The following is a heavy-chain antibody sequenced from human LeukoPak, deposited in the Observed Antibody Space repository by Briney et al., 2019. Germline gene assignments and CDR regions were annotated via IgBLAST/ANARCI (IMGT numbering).Heavy chain of an antibody. CDR1: GLSFSTSG. CDR2: IKADGSDL. V-gene: IGHV3-30*02. CDR3: AKGRCTAGAPNTWYFDL. Sequence: GGSQTLSCAGSGLSFSTSGEHCLRQAPGKGVECAALIKADGSDLFCADSVKGRFTLSRDNSQHALSLQMNSLRLENTALYYWAKGRCTAGAPNTWYFDLWGRGTLITVSS. J-gene: IGHJ2*01. D-gene: IGHD6-13*01.